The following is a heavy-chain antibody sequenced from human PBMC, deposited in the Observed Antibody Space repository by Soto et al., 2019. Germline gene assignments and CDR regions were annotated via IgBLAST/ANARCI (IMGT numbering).Heavy chain of an antibody. CDR2: ISVYNGNT. D-gene: IGHD6-13*01. V-gene: IGHV1-18*01. Sequence: ASVKVSFKASDYTFTSCCIIWVRQAPGQGLEWIGWISVYNGNTNYAQKFRGRVTMTTDISTTTAYMEMRSLRSDDTAVYYCARSGSSWNLREFDYWGQGTLVTVSS. CDR1: DYTFTSCC. J-gene: IGHJ4*02. CDR3: ARSGSSWNLREFDY.